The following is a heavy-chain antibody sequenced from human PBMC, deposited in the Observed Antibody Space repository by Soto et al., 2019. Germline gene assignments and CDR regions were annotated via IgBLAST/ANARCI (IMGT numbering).Heavy chain of an antibody. CDR2: INSDGSST. D-gene: IGHD3-3*01. CDR3: AREIPGSFWSGYFFDY. Sequence: PGGSLRLSCAASGFTFSSYWMHWVRQAPGKGLVWVSRINSDGSSTSYADSVKGRFTISRDNAKNTLYLQMNSLRAEDTAVYYCAREIPGSFWSGYFFDYWGQGTLVTVSS. V-gene: IGHV3-74*01. J-gene: IGHJ4*02. CDR1: GFTFSSYW.